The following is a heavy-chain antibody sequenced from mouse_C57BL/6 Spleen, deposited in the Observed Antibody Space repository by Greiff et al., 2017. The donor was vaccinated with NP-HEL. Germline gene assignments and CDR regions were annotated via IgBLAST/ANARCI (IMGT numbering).Heavy chain of an antibody. J-gene: IGHJ2*01. CDR2: INYDGSST. Sequence: EVNLVESEGGLVQPGSSMKLSCTASGFTFSDYYMAWVRQVPEKGLEWVANINYDGSSTYYLDSLKSRFIISRDNAKNILYLQMSSLKSEDTATYYCARVYGNCFDYWGQGTTLTVSS. D-gene: IGHD2-1*01. V-gene: IGHV5-16*01. CDR1: GFTFSDYY. CDR3: ARVYGNCFDY.